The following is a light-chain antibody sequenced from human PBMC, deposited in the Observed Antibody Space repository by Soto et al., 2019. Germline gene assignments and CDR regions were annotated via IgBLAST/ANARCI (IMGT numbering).Light chain of an antibody. V-gene: IGKV4-1*01. CDR3: QQYYITPPT. CDR2: WAG. Sequence: DIVMTQSPDSLAVSLGERATINCKSSQSVLYSTNNKNYLAWYQQKPGQPPKLLLYWAGTRESGVPDRFSGSGSGTDFALTISSLQAEDVAVYYCQQYYITPPTFGGGTKVEIK. J-gene: IGKJ4*01. CDR1: QSVLYSTNNKNY.